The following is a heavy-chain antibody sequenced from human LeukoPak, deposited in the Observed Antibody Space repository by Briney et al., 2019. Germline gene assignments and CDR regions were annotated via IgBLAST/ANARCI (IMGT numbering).Heavy chain of an antibody. CDR2: IYYCGST. Sequence: PSETLSLTRSVSGGSMNSYYWSWIRASPGKGLGWIGYIYYCGSTNHKLSLKSRVTISVDPSKNQVSLKLSSVTAADTAVYYCARHVWLQPFDYWGQGTLVSVCS. V-gene: IGHV4-59*08. J-gene: IGHJ4*02. CDR3: ARHVWLQPFDY. CDR1: GGSMNSYY. D-gene: IGHD3-9*01.